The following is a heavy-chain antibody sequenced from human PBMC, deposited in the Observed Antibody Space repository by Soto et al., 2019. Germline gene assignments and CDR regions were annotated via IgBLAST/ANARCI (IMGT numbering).Heavy chain of an antibody. Sequence: QVHLVESGGGVVRPGNSLRLSCSASGFTLSSYGMHWVRQAPGKGLEWVAVLSYDEVNKNYVDSVKGRFTISRDNSKNTLYLQMNSLRAEDTAVYFCARMRAYAFDYWGQGTLVTVSS. V-gene: IGHV3-30*03. J-gene: IGHJ4*02. CDR2: LSYDEVNK. CDR1: GFTLSSYG. D-gene: IGHD4-17*01. CDR3: ARMRAYAFDY.